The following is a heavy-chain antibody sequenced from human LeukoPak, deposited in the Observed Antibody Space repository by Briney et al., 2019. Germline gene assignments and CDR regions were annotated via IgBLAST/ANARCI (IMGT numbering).Heavy chain of an antibody. D-gene: IGHD6-13*01. J-gene: IGHJ6*03. Sequence: PSETLSLTCTVSGVSISSSNSYWGWIRQPPGKGLEWIGSIYYSGNTYYNASLKSQVSISIDTSKNQFSLRLTSVTAADTAVYYCARVVFGAAAAPYYYYMDVWGKGTTVTVSS. CDR2: IYYSGNT. CDR1: GVSISSSNSY. V-gene: IGHV4-39*01. CDR3: ARVVFGAAAAPYYYYMDV.